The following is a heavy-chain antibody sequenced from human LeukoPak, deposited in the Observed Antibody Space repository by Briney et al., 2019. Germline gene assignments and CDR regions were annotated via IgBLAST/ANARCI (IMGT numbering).Heavy chain of an antibody. Sequence: GGTLRLSCAVSGFTFSDYGMSWVRQAPGKGLEWVSAISGSGGSTYYADSVKGRFTISRDNSKNTLYLQMNSLRAEDTAVYYCAKDSGYDYDFDYWGQGTLVTVSS. CDR2: ISGSGGST. J-gene: IGHJ4*02. V-gene: IGHV3-23*01. D-gene: IGHD5-12*01. CDR3: AKDSGYDYDFDY. CDR1: GFTFSDYG.